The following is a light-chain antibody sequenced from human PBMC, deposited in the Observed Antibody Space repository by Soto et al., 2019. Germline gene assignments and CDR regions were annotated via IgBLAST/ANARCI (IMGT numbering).Light chain of an antibody. CDR3: QQFSSYPLT. J-gene: IGKJ4*01. CDR2: GAS. V-gene: IGKV3-15*01. Sequence: EIVMTQSPATLSVSPGERATLSCRASESVGSNLAWDQQKPGQAPRLLIHGASKRATGIPARFSGSGSGTEFTLTISSLQSEDFAVYYCQQFSSYPLTFGGGTKVDI. CDR1: ESVGSN.